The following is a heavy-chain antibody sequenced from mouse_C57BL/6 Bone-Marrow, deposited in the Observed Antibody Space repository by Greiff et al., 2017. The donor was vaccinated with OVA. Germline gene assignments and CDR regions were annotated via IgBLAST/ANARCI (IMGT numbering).Heavy chain of an antibody. J-gene: IGHJ2*01. Sequence: EVQLQQSGPELVKPGASVKISCKASGYSFTGYYMNWVKQSPEKSLEWIGEINPSTGGTTYNQKFKAKATLTVDKSSSTAYMQLKSLTSEDSAVYYCARGGGRVDYWGQGTTLTVSS. CDR3: ARGGGRVDY. CDR1: GYSFTGYY. V-gene: IGHV1-42*01. CDR2: INPSTGGT. D-gene: IGHD3-3*01.